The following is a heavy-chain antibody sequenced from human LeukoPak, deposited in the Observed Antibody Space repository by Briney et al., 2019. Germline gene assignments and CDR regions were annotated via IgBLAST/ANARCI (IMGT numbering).Heavy chain of an antibody. Sequence: GGSLRLSCAASGFTFSSYGMHWVRQAPGKGLEWVAVISYDGSNKYYVDSVKGRFTISRDNSKNTLYLQMNSLRAEDTAVYYCAKDPGVGEPPRYWGQGTLVTVSS. CDR2: ISYDGSNK. V-gene: IGHV3-30*18. CDR3: AKDPGVGEPPRY. D-gene: IGHD3-10*01. J-gene: IGHJ4*02. CDR1: GFTFSSYG.